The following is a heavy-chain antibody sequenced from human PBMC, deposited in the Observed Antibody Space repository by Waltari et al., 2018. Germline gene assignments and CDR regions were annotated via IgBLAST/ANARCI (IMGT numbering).Heavy chain of an antibody. D-gene: IGHD6-19*01. Sequence: EVQLVESGGVVVQPGGSLRLSCAASGFTFDDYAMHWVRQAPGKGLEWVSLISWDGGSTDYADYMKGRFTISRDNSKNSLYLQMNSLRAEDTALYYCAKVVAVAGKGGDYYYGMDVWGQGTTVTVSS. CDR1: GFTFDDYA. V-gene: IGHV3-43D*04. CDR2: ISWDGGST. CDR3: AKVVAVAGKGGDYYYGMDV. J-gene: IGHJ6*02.